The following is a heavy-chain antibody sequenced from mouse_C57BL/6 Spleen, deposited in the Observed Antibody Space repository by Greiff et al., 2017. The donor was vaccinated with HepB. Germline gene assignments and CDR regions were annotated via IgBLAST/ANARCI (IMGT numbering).Heavy chain of an antibody. CDR2: ISSGGDYI. CDR1: GFTFSSYA. J-gene: IGHJ2*01. CDR3: TRGRDPENYFDY. Sequence: EVQVVESGEGLVKPGGSLKLSCAASGFTFSSYAMSWVRQTPEKRLEWVAYISSGGDYIYYADTVKGRFTISRDNARNTLYLQMSSLKSEDTAMYYCTRGRDPENYFDYWGQGTTLTVSS. V-gene: IGHV5-9-1*02.